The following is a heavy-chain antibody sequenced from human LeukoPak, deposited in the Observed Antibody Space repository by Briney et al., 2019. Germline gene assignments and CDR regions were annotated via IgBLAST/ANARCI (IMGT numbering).Heavy chain of an antibody. CDR3: ARHVVVVVAATLYHYYYYYMDV. Sequence: SETLSLTCTVSGGSISNKYWSWIRQPPGKGLEWIGYIYYSGSTNYNPSLKSRVTISVDTSKNQFSLKLSSVTAADTAVYYCARHVVVVVAATLYHYYYYYMDVWGKGTTVTISS. V-gene: IGHV4-59*08. D-gene: IGHD2-15*01. J-gene: IGHJ6*03. CDR1: GGSISNKY. CDR2: IYYSGST.